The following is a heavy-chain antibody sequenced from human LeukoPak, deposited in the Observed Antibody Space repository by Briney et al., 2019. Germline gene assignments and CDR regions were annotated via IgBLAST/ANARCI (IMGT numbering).Heavy chain of an antibody. CDR3: ARRCCGLNHGPSEDYYLDY. Sequence: GSLRLSCAASGFTFSDYYMSWIRRAPGKGLEWISYISSSGGTIYYADAMKGRFPITRDNAKNSLYLQMSSLRAEDTAVYYCARRCCGLNHGPSEDYYLDYWGQGALVTVSS. CDR2: ISSSGGTI. D-gene: IGHD2-15*01. CDR1: GFTFSDYY. V-gene: IGHV3-11*01. J-gene: IGHJ4*02.